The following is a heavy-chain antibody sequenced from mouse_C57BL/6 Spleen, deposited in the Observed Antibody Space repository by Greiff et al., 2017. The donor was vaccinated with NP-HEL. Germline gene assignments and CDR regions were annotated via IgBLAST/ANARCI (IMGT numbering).Heavy chain of an antibody. J-gene: IGHJ1*03. CDR3: ARWGYGSSYWYFDV. CDR1: GYSFTDYN. CDR2: INPNYGTT. V-gene: IGHV1-39*01. D-gene: IGHD1-1*01. Sequence: VQLQQSGPELVKPGASVKISCKASGYSFTDYNMNWVKQSNGTSLEWIGVINPNYGTTSYNQKFKGKATLTVDQSSSTAYMQLNSLTSEDSAVYYCARWGYGSSYWYFDVWGTGTTVTVSA.